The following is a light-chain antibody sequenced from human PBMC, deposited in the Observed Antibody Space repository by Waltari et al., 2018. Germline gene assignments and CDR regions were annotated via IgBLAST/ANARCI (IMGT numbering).Light chain of an antibody. J-gene: IGKJ1*01. CDR2: GAS. V-gene: IGKV3-20*01. Sequence: EIVLTQSPGPLSLSPGERATLPCRASQSVCRSLACYQQKPGQAPRLLISGASIRATGIPDRFSGGGSGKDLSLNISRLEPEDFAAYQCQQYVRLPVTFGQGTKVEIK. CDR3: QQYVRLPVT. CDR1: QSVCRS.